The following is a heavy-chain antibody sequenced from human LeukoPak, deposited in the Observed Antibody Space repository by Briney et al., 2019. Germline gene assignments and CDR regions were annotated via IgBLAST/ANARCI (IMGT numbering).Heavy chain of an antibody. D-gene: IGHD6-13*01. Sequence: PGGSLRLSCAASGFTFSDYYMSWIRQAPGKGLEWVSYISSSSDYTNYADSMRGRFTISRDNAKNSLYLQMNSLRAEDTAVYYCARPPYSSSWDPGWFDPWGQGTLITVSS. CDR1: GFTFSDYY. J-gene: IGHJ5*02. CDR3: ARPPYSSSWDPGWFDP. CDR2: ISSSSDYT. V-gene: IGHV3-11*06.